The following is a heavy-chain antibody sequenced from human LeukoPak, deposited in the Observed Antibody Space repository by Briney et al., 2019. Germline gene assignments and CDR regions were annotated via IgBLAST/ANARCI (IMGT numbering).Heavy chain of an antibody. CDR3: TTGGYFLDY. J-gene: IGHJ4*02. CDR1: GFTFNNAW. V-gene: IGHV3-15*01. CDR2: IKSKTDGGTT. Sequence: GGSLRLSCAASGFTFNNAWMNWVRQTPGQGLEWVGHIKSKTDGGTTDYAAPVKGRFTISRDDSKNTLYLQMNSLKIEDTAVYYCTTGGYFLDYWGQGTLVTVSS. D-gene: IGHD3-22*01.